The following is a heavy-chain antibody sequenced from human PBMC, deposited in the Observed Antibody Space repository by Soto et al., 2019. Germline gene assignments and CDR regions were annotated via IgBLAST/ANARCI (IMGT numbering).Heavy chain of an antibody. V-gene: IGHV3-23*01. CDR3: AKDYEDSSGRLPDAFDI. D-gene: IGHD6-19*01. J-gene: IGHJ3*02. CDR2: ISGSGGST. CDR1: GFTFSSYA. Sequence: GGSLRLSCAASGFTFSSYAMSWVRQAPGKGLEWVSAISGSGGSTYYADSVKGRFTISRDNSKNTLYLQMNSLRAEDTAVYYCAKDYEDSSGRLPDAFDIWGQGTMVTVSS.